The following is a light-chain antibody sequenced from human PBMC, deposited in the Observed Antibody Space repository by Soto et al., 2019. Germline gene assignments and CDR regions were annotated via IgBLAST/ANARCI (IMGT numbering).Light chain of an antibody. J-gene: IGKJ4*01. Sequence: DIVMTQSPDSLAVSLGERATINCKSSQSVLYSSNNKNYLAWYQQKPGQPPKALIYWASTRESGVPDRFSGSGSGTDFTLTISSLQPEDFATYYCQQANSFPLTFGGGTKVDIK. CDR1: QSVLYSSNNKNY. CDR2: WAS. V-gene: IGKV4-1*01. CDR3: QQANSFPLT.